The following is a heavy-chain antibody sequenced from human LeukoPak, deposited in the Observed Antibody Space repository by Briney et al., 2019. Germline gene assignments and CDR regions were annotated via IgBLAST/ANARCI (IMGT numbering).Heavy chain of an antibody. CDR3: ARQPSGTAAFDI. Sequence: PSETLSLTCAVSGGSISSYYWSWSRQPPGKGLEWIAYIYSSGNTNYNPSFKSRVTISVDTSKNQFSLKLTSVAAADTAIYYCARQPSGTAAFDIWGQGTMVIVSS. D-gene: IGHD1/OR15-1a*01. V-gene: IGHV4-59*08. CDR1: GGSISSYY. J-gene: IGHJ3*02. CDR2: IYSSGNT.